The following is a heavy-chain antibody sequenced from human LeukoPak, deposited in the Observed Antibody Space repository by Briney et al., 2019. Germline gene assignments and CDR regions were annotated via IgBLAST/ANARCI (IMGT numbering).Heavy chain of an antibody. V-gene: IGHV4-34*01. J-gene: IGHJ4*02. CDR3: ARGIRITMVRGVTKYYFDY. CDR2: INHSGST. D-gene: IGHD3-10*01. CDR1: GGSFSGYY. Sequence: SETLSLTCAVYGGSFSGYYWSWIRQPPGKGLEWIGEINHSGSTNYNPSLKSRVTISVDTSKNQFSLKLSSVTAADTAVYYCARGIRITMVRGVTKYYFDYWAQGTLVTVSS.